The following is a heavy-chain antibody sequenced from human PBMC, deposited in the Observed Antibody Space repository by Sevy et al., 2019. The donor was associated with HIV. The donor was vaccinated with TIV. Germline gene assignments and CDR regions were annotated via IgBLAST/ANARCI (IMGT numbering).Heavy chain of an antibody. D-gene: IGHD1-1*01. CDR1: GFTFSNAW. CDR2: IKSKTDGWTT. J-gene: IGHJ5*02. CDR3: TPSPTTVGTAGA. Sequence: GGSLRLSCAASGFTFSNAWMSWVRQAPGKGLEWVGRIKSKTDGWTTDYAAPVKGRFTISRDDSKNTLYLQMNSLKTDDTAVYYCTPSPTTVGTAGAWGQGTLVTVSS. V-gene: IGHV3-15*01.